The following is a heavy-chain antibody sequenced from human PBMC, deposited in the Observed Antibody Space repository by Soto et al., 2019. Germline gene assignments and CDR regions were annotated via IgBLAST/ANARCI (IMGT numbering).Heavy chain of an antibody. Sequence: GGSLRLSCAASGFTFSSYAMSWVRQAPGKGLEWVSAISGSGGSTYYADSVKGRFTISRDNSKKTLYLQMNSLRAEDTAVYYCAKMGTTAMVFYYYGMDVWGQGTTVTVSS. CDR1: GFTFSSYA. CDR3: AKMGTTAMVFYYYGMDV. CDR2: ISGSGGST. V-gene: IGHV3-23*01. D-gene: IGHD5-18*01. J-gene: IGHJ6*02.